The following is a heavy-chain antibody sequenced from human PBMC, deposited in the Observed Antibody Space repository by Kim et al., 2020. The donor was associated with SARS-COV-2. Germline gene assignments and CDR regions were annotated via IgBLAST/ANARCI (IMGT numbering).Heavy chain of an antibody. D-gene: IGHD4-17*01. CDR2: INTNTGNP. V-gene: IGHV7-4-1*02. Sequence: ASVKVSCKASGYTFTSYAMNWVRQAPGQGLEWMGWINTNTGNPTYAQGFTGRFVFSLDTSVSTAYLQISSLKAEDTAVYYCATPTVYGDSKVGFDYWGQGTLVTVSS. CDR1: GYTFTSYA. J-gene: IGHJ4*02. CDR3: ATPTVYGDSKVGFDY.